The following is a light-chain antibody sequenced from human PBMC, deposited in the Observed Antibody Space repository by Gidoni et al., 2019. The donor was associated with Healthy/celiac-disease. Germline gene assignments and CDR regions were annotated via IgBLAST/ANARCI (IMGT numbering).Light chain of an antibody. Sequence: DSQMTQSPSSLSASLGDRVTITCQASQDISNYLNWYQQKPGKAPKLLIYDASNLETGVPSRFSGSGSGTDFTFTISSLQPEDIATYYCQQYDNLPRTFXQXTKVEIK. CDR2: DAS. J-gene: IGKJ1*01. V-gene: IGKV1-33*01. CDR3: QQYDNLPRT. CDR1: QDISNY.